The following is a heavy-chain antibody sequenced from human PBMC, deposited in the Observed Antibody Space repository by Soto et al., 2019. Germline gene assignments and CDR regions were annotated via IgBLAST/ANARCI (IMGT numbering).Heavy chain of an antibody. Sequence: GGSLRLSCAASGFTFSSYGMHWVRQAPGKGLEWVAVISYDGSNKYYADSVKGRFTISRDNSKNTLYLQMNSLRAEDTAVYYCARDQRKNSSGWYQDAFDIWGQGTMVTVSS. V-gene: IGHV3-30*03. D-gene: IGHD6-19*01. CDR2: ISYDGSNK. CDR3: ARDQRKNSSGWYQDAFDI. J-gene: IGHJ3*02. CDR1: GFTFSSYG.